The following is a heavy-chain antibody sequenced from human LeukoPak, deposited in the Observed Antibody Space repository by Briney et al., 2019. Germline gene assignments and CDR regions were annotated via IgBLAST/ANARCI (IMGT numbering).Heavy chain of an antibody. V-gene: IGHV4-4*07. Sequence: PSETLSLTCTVSGGSISSYYWSWIRQPAGKGLEWIGRIYTSGSTNYNPSLKSRVTMSVDTSKNQFSLKLSSVTAADTAVYYCARRPIVGDYYYGMDVWGQGTTVTVSS. CDR2: IYTSGST. J-gene: IGHJ6*02. CDR1: GGSISSYY. CDR3: ARRPIVGDYYYGMDV. D-gene: IGHD1-26*01.